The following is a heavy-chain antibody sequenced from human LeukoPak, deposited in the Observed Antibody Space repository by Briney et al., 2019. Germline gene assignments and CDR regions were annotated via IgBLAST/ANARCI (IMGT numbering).Heavy chain of an antibody. Sequence: GGSLRLSCAASGFTFRNYLMNWVRQAPGKGLEWVSAISGSGGSTYYADSVKGRFTISRDNSKNTLYLQMNSLRAEDTAVYYCAKEDSITMIVGAFDIWGQGTMVTVSS. D-gene: IGHD3-22*01. CDR2: ISGSGGST. J-gene: IGHJ3*02. CDR3: AKEDSITMIVGAFDI. V-gene: IGHV3-23*01. CDR1: GFTFRNYL.